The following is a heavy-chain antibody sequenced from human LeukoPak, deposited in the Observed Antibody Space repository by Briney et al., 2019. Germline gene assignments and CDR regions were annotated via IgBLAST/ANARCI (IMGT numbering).Heavy chain of an antibody. V-gene: IGHV1-46*01. J-gene: IGHJ4*02. Sequence: ASVKLSFKASGYTFTSYYMHWVRQAPGQGLEWMGIINPSGGSRSNAQKFQGRVSMTTDMSTRKVYMELSSLRSEDTAVYYCARGPVLAAAGPYLGYWGQGTLVTVSS. CDR3: ARGPVLAAAGPYLGY. CDR1: GYTFTSYY. CDR2: INPSGGSR. D-gene: IGHD6-13*01.